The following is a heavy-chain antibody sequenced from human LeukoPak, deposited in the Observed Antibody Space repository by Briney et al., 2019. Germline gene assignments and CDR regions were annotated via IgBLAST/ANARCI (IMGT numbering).Heavy chain of an antibody. CDR1: GGTFSSYA. CDR3: AREDFYDSGSNDY. CDR2: INPKSGGT. Sequence: GSSVKVSCKASGGTFSSYAISWVRPAPGQGVAWMGWINPKSGGTNYAQKFQGRVTITRNTSISTAYMELSSLRSEDTAVYYCAREDFYDSGSNDYWGQGTLVTVSS. J-gene: IGHJ4*02. D-gene: IGHD3-22*01. V-gene: IGHV1-8*03.